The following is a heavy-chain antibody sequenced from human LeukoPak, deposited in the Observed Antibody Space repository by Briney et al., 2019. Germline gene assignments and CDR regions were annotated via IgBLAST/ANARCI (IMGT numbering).Heavy chain of an antibody. Sequence: PGGSLRLSCAASGFTFSGYAMSWVRQAPGKGLEWVSAISGSGGSTYYADSVKGRFTISRDNSKNTLYLQMNSLRAEDTAVYYCAKDLDIVVVPAAVYFDYWGQGTLVTVSS. CDR2: ISGSGGST. CDR3: AKDLDIVVVPAAVYFDY. V-gene: IGHV3-23*01. D-gene: IGHD2-2*03. J-gene: IGHJ4*02. CDR1: GFTFSGYA.